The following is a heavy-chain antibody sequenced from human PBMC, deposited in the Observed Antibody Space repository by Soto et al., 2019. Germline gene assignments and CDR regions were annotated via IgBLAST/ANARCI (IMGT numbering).Heavy chain of an antibody. CDR1: GFTFSSYG. Sequence: QVQLVESGGGVVQPGRSLRLSCAASGFTFSSYGMHWVRQAPGKGLEWVAVISYDGSNKYYADSVKGRFTISRDNSKNTLYLQMNSLRAEDTAVYYCAKSDVAGTAEPPDYWGQGTLVTVSS. CDR2: ISYDGSNK. D-gene: IGHD6-19*01. CDR3: AKSDVAGTAEPPDY. V-gene: IGHV3-30*18. J-gene: IGHJ4*02.